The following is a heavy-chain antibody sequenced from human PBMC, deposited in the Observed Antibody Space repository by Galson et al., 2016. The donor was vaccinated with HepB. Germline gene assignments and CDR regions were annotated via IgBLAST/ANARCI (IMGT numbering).Heavy chain of an antibody. V-gene: IGHV3-30*18. D-gene: IGHD3-10*01. CDR2: ISYDGSNK. J-gene: IGHJ4*02. CDR1: GFRFSSYA. CDR3: AKDGLYYGSGSYGSVDY. Sequence: SLRLSCAASGFRFSSYAMHWVRQAPGKGLEWVAVISYDGSNKYYTDSVKGRFTISRGNSKNTLYLQMNSLRAEDRAVYYCAKDGLYYGSGSYGSVDYWGQGTLVTVSS.